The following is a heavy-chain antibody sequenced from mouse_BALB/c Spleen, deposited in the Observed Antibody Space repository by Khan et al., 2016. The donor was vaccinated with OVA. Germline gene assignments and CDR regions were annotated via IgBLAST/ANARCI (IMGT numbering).Heavy chain of an antibody. CDR3: ALIYYYGTGFDF. V-gene: IGHV1S135*01. J-gene: IGHJ2*01. Sequence: VQLKQSGPELVKPGTSVKVSCKASDYSFTDYNMFWVKQSLGKSLEWIGYIDPYNGGTNYTQKFAGKATLTVDKSSSTAFMHLNSLTSEDSACYYCALIYYYGTGFDFWGQGTTLTVSS. CDR1: DYSFTDYN. CDR2: IDPYNGGT. D-gene: IGHD1-1*01.